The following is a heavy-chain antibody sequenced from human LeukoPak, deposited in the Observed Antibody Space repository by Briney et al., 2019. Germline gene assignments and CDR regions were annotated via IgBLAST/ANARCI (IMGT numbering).Heavy chain of an antibody. J-gene: IGHJ4*02. V-gene: IGHV3-43*02. CDR1: GFTFDDYA. CDR2: ISGDGGST. D-gene: IGHD3-10*01. Sequence: PGGSLRLSCAASGFTFDDYAMHWVRHAPGKGLEWVSLISGDGGSTYYADSVKGRFTISRDNSKNSLYLQMNSLRTEDTALYYCAKDMRYYGSGPVDYWGQGTLVTVSS. CDR3: AKDMRYYGSGPVDY.